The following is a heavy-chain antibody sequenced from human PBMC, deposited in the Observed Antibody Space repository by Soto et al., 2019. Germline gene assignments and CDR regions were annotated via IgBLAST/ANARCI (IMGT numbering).Heavy chain of an antibody. J-gene: IGHJ4*02. V-gene: IGHV3-72*01. CDR2: SRNKGNNYST. Sequence: EVQLVESGGGLVQPGGSLRLSCAASGFTFSDHYMDWVRQAPGKGLEWVSRSRNKGNNYSTEYAASVKGRFTIARGDSHNSLYLQMNSLKIEDTAVYYCARNLAYGGAVYCDFWGQGSLVTVSS. CDR3: ARNLAYGGAVYCDF. D-gene: IGHD2-8*01. CDR1: GFTFSDHY.